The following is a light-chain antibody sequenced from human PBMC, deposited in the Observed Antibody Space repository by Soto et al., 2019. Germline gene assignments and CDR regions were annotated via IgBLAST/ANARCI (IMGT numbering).Light chain of an antibody. CDR2: GAS. CDR3: HQRQSWPRT. CDR1: QSVRTS. J-gene: IGKJ1*01. Sequence: DIVMTQSPATLSLYAGDRATSSCRASQSVRTSLAWYQQQPGQAPRLLIYGASTRATGIPARFSASGSGTDFTLTISDVQPEDFALYYCHQRQSWPRTFGQGTNV. V-gene: IGKV3-15*01.